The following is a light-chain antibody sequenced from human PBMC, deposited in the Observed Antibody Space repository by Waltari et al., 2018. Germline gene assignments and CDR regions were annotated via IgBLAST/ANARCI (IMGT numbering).Light chain of an antibody. J-gene: IGLJ3*02. V-gene: IGLV2-14*03. CDR1: SSDGGSYNS. CDR3: SSQSTNVVVL. CDR2: DVS. Sequence: SCTGTSSDGGSYNSVSCYQDYPGQGPKAIIYDVSDRPSGVSARFSGSKSGNTASLTISGLQAEDEADYYCSSQSTNVVVLFGGGTKVTVL.